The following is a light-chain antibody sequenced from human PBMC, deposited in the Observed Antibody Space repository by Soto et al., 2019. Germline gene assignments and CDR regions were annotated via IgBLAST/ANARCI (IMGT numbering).Light chain of an antibody. CDR3: CSYAGSGPFVV. Sequence: QSALTQPASVSGSPGQSITISCTGTSSDVGIYNLVSWYQQHPGKAPKLMIYEGSERPSGVSNRFSGSKSGNTASLTISGLQAEDEADYYCCSYAGSGPFVVFGGGTKLTGL. CDR2: EGS. J-gene: IGLJ2*01. CDR1: SSDVGIYNL. V-gene: IGLV2-23*03.